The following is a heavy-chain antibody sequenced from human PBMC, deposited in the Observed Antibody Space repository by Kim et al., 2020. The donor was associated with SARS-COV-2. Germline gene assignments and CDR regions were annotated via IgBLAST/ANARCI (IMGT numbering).Heavy chain of an antibody. Sequence: DSVKGRFTISRDNSKNTLYLQMNSLRAEDTAVYYCAKAPPHCGGDCYFDYWGQGTLVTVSS. V-gene: IGHV3-23*01. D-gene: IGHD2-21*02. J-gene: IGHJ4*02. CDR3: AKAPPHCGGDCYFDY.